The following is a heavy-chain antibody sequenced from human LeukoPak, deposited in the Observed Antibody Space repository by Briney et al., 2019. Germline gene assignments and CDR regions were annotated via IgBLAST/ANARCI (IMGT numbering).Heavy chain of an antibody. J-gene: IGHJ5*02. D-gene: IGHD3-10*01. CDR2: INAGNGNT. Sequence: ASVKVSCKASGYTFTSYAMHWVRQAPGQRLEWMGWINAGNGNTKYSQKFQGRVTITRDTSASTAYMELSSLRSEDTAVYYCVRVRYYYGSGSYYPGGAFDPWGQGTLVTVSS. V-gene: IGHV1-3*01. CDR3: VRVRYYYGSGSYYPGGAFDP. CDR1: GYTFTSYA.